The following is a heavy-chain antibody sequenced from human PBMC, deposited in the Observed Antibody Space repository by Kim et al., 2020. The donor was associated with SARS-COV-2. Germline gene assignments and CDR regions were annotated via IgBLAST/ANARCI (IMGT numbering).Heavy chain of an antibody. CDR2: IKTNTGNP. J-gene: IGHJ4*02. D-gene: IGHD6-13*01. V-gene: IGHV7-4-1*02. Sequence: ASVNVSCKASGYTFTNYAMIWMRQASGQGLEWMGWIKTNTGNPTYAQGFTGRFVFSMDTSITTAYLQISNLKAEDTAVYYCATGGRAAGSGDYFDYWGQG. CDR3: ATGGRAAGSGDYFDY. CDR1: GYTFTNYA.